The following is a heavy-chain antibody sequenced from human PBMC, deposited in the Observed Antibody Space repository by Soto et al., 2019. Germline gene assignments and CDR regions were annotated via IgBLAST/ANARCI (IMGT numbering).Heavy chain of an antibody. Sequence: GGSLRLPCAASGFTFISHAMSWVRQDPGKGLEWVSAISGSGGSTYYADSVKGRFTISRDNSKNTLYLQMNSLRAEDTAVYYYAKGTKRNTVTTGFDPWGQGTLVT. CDR2: ISGSGGST. V-gene: IGHV3-23*01. CDR3: AKGTKRNTVTTGFDP. D-gene: IGHD4-4*01. CDR1: GFTFISHA. J-gene: IGHJ5*02.